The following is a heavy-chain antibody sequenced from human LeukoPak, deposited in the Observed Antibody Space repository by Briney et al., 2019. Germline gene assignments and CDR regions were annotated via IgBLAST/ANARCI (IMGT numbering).Heavy chain of an antibody. CDR2: ISYDGSNK. D-gene: IGHD6-19*01. CDR3: AKRAVAAFDY. CDR1: GFTLSSYG. J-gene: IGHJ4*02. Sequence: GRSLRLSCAASGFTLSSYGMHWVRQAPGKGLEWVAVISYDGSNKYYADSVKGRFTISRDNSKNTLYLQMNSLRAEDTAVYYCAKRAVAAFDYWGQGTLVTVSS. V-gene: IGHV3-30*18.